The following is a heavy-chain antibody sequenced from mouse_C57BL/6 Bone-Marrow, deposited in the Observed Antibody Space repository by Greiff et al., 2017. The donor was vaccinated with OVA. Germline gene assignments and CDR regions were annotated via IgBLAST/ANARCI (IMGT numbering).Heavy chain of an antibody. V-gene: IGHV7-1*01. J-gene: IGHJ3*01. Sequence: DVMLVESGGGLVQSGRSLRLSCATSGFTFSDFYMDWVRQAPGKGLEWIAASRNKANDYTTEYSASVKGRFIVSRDTSQSSVYLQMNALRAEDTAIDYCARTGLYDYDVWFAYWGQGTLVTVSA. CDR1: GFTFSDFY. CDR3: ARTGLYDYDVWFAY. D-gene: IGHD2-4*01. CDR2: SRNKANDYTT.